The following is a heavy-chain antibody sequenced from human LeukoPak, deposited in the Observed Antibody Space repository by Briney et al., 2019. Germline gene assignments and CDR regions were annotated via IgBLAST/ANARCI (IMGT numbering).Heavy chain of an antibody. Sequence: PSETLSLTCTVSGGSISSYYWSWIRQPAGKGLEWIGRIYTSGSTNYNPSLKSRVTISVDTSKNQFSLKLSSVTAADTAVYYCARESAEYQLLEYFQHWGQGTLVTVSS. CDR1: GGSISSYY. D-gene: IGHD2-2*01. CDR2: IYTSGST. V-gene: IGHV4-4*07. CDR3: ARESAEYQLLEYFQH. J-gene: IGHJ1*01.